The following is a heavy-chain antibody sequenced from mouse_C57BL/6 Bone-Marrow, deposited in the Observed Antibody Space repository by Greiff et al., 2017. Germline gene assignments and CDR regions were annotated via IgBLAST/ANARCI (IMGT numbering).Heavy chain of an antibody. D-gene: IGHD2-5*01. CDR3: TNPLYSNYKYYYAMDY. V-gene: IGHV14-1*01. Sequence: VQLQQPGAELVRPGASVKLSCTASGFNIKDYYMHWVKQRPEQGLEWIGRIDPEDGDTEYAPKFQGKATMTADTSSNTAYLQLSSLTSEDTAVYYCTNPLYSNYKYYYAMDYRGQGTSVTVSS. CDR1: GFNIKDYY. CDR2: IDPEDGDT. J-gene: IGHJ4*01.